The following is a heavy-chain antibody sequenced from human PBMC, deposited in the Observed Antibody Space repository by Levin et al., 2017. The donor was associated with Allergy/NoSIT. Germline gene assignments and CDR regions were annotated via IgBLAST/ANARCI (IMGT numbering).Heavy chain of an antibody. J-gene: IGHJ4*02. CDR3: TRSEFSDGWSYFDY. Sequence: RGESLKISCKASGYRFTSYWIGWVRQMPGRGLEWIGFFYPGDSNTKYNPSFQGQVTVSADKSVTTAYLQWRSLEASDSAIYYCTRSEFSDGWSYFDYWGQGALVTVSS. CDR2: FYPGDSNT. V-gene: IGHV5-51*01. CDR1: GYRFTSYW. D-gene: IGHD6-19*01.